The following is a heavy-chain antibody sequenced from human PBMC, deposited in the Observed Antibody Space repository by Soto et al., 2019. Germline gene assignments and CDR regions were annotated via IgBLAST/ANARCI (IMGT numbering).Heavy chain of an antibody. CDR1: VYTLTSYH. CDR3: ARNLEQQLAKHYYYYGMDV. CDR2: INPSGGST. J-gene: IGHJ6*02. V-gene: IGHV1-46*01. Sequence: ASVKVSCKAPVYTLTSYHMHWVRHAPGQGLEWMGIINPSGGSTNYAQKFQGRVTMTRDTSTSTVYMELSSLRSEDTAVYYCARNLEQQLAKHYYYYGMDVWGQGTTVTVS. D-gene: IGHD6-13*01.